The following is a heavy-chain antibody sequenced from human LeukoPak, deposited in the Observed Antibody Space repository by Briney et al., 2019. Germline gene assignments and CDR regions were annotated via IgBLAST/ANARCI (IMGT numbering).Heavy chain of an antibody. J-gene: IGHJ4*02. CDR2: INPSGGST. Sequence: ASVKVSCKASGYTFTSYYMHWVRQAPGQGLEWMGIINPSGGSTSYAQKFQGRVTMTRDMSTSTAYMELSRLRSDDTAVYYCARSITMVRGDGDYWGQGTLVTVSS. D-gene: IGHD3-10*01. V-gene: IGHV1-46*01. CDR1: GYTFTSYY. CDR3: ARSITMVRGDGDY.